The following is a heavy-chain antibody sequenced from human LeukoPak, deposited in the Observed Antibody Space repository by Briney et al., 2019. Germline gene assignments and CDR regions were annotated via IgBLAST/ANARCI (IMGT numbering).Heavy chain of an antibody. CDR1: GFTFSSYS. D-gene: IGHD2-2*01. J-gene: IGHJ3*02. CDR2: ISSSSSYI. CDR3: ARGTPYCSSTSCPDAFDI. V-gene: IGHV3-21*01. Sequence: GGSLRLSCAASGFTFSSYSMNWVRQAPGKGLEWVSSISSSSSYIYYADSVKGRFTISRDNAKNSLYLQMNSLRAEDTAVYYCARGTPYCSSTSCPDAFDIWGQGTMVTVSS.